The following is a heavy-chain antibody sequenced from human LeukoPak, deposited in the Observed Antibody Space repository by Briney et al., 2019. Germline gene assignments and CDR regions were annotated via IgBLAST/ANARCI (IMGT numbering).Heavy chain of an antibody. J-gene: IGHJ4*02. V-gene: IGHV4-34*01. CDR1: GGSFSGYY. CDR3: ARDSYYFDY. CDR2: INHSGST. Sequence: PSETLSLTCAVYGGSFSGYYWSWIRQPPGKGLEWIGEINHSGSTNYNPSLKSRVTISVDTSKNQFSLKLSSVTAADTAVYYCARDSYYFDYWGQGTLVTVSS. D-gene: IGHD6-6*01.